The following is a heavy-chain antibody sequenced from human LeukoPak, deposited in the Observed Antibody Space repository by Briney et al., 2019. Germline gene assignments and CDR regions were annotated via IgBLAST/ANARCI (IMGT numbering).Heavy chain of an antibody. CDR3: ARRTGSYYCYFDY. Sequence: SETLSLTCTVSRDSSSSNSYYWGWIRQPLGKGLEWIGSISYSGNTNYNPALKSRVTLSVDASKNQFSLKVTSVTAADTAVYYCARRTGSYYCYFDYWGQGTLVTVSS. V-gene: IGHV4-39*01. D-gene: IGHD1-26*01. J-gene: IGHJ4*02. CDR2: ISYSGNT. CDR1: RDSSSSNSYY.